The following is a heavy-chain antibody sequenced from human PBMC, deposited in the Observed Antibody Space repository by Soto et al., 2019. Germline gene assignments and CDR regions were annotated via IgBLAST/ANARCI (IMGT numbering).Heavy chain of an antibody. CDR3: SGGVGDAF. D-gene: IGHD1-26*01. CDR1: ESSVRRDW. Sequence: EVHLVESGGGLVQTGGSLRLSCVISESSVRRDWMNWVRQAPGKGLEWVAHVNQDGSEKYYVDSVKGRFTISRDNAKNSLFLQMNSLRAEDTAMYYCSGGVGDAFWGQGTLVTVSS. CDR2: VNQDGSEK. J-gene: IGHJ4*02. V-gene: IGHV3-7*04.